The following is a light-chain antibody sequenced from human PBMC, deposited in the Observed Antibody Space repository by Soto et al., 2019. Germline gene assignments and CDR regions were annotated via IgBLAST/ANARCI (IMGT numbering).Light chain of an antibody. V-gene: IGLV1-40*01. CDR3: SSYAGNNNRV. CDR2: ANS. Sequence: QPVLTQPPSVSGAPGQRVTISCTGSNSNIGAGYDVHWYQQLPGTAPKLLIYANSNRPSGVPDRFSGSKSGTSASLAITGLQAEDEADYYCSSYAGNNNRVFGTGTKLTVL. J-gene: IGLJ1*01. CDR1: NSNIGAGYD.